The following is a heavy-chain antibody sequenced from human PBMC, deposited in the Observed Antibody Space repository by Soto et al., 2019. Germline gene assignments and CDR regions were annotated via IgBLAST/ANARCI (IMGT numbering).Heavy chain of an antibody. CDR1: GYTFTSSA. CDR2: INAGNGNT. V-gene: IGHV1-3*01. CDR3: ARDEPLDYSNHNYYYYAMSV. D-gene: IGHD4-4*01. J-gene: IGHJ6*02. Sequence: GASVKVSCKASGYTFTSSAMHWVRQAPGQRLEWMGWINAGNGNTKYSQKFQGRVTITRDTSASTAYMELSSLRSEDTAVYYCARDEPLDYSNHNYYYYAMSVWGQGTTVTVSS.